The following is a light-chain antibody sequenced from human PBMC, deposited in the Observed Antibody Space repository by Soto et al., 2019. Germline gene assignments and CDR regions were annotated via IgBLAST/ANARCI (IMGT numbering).Light chain of an antibody. J-gene: IGLJ1*01. V-gene: IGLV2-14*03. CDR2: HVT. CDR1: SSDVGGYSY. CDR3: SSYTRSTAYI. Sequence: QSALTQPASVSGSPGQSITISCTGTSSDVGGYSYVSWYQQHPGDSPKLMIYHVTNRPSGVSDRFSGSKSGNTASLTISGLQAEDEADYYCSSYTRSTAYIFGTGTKVTVL.